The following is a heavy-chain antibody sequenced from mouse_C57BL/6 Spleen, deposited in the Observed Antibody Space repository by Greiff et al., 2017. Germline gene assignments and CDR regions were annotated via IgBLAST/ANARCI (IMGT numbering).Heavy chain of an antibody. CDR2: IYTGDGDT. Sequence: QVQLQQSGAELVKPGASVKISCKASGYAFSSYWMNWVKQRPGKGLEWIGQIYTGDGDTNYNGKFKGKATLTADKSSSTAYMQLSSLTSEDSAVYVCARLPVVDAKDYWGQGASVTVSS. J-gene: IGHJ4*01. CDR3: ARLPVVDAKDY. CDR1: GYAFSSYW. V-gene: IGHV1-80*01. D-gene: IGHD1-1*01.